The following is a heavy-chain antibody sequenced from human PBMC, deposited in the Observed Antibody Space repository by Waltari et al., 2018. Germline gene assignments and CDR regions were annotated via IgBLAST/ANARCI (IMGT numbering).Heavy chain of an antibody. J-gene: IGHJ3*01. CDR2: IKIRTEGGTT. D-gene: IGHD2-21*02. CDR1: GFTFSNAW. CDR3: TTRSLVEGTDDVLDL. Sequence: EVQLVESGGGLVKPGGSLRLSCEASGFTFSNAWMKWVRQAPGKGLEGVGRIKIRTEGGTTEYAAPGKGRFSVSRDDSKKMLYLEMNNLKTEDTAMYFCTTRSLVEGTDDVLDLWGRGTMAIVSS. V-gene: IGHV3-15*01.